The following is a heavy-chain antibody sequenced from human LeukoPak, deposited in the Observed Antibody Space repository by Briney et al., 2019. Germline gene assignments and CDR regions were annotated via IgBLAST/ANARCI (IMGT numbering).Heavy chain of an antibody. Sequence: GESLRLSCAASGFTFSSYAMSWVRQAPGKGLEWVSAISGSGGSTYYADSVKGRFTISRDNSKNTLYLQMNSLRAEDTAVYYCAKEISLYYYDSSGQDYWGQGTLVTVSS. CDR1: GFTFSSYA. J-gene: IGHJ4*02. V-gene: IGHV3-23*01. D-gene: IGHD3-22*01. CDR2: ISGSGGST. CDR3: AKEISLYYYDSSGQDY.